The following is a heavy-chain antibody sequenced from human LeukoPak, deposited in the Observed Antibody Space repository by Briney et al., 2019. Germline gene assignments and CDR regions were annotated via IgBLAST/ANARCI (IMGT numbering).Heavy chain of an antibody. CDR3: AAYYYDSSGYLNFDY. J-gene: IGHJ4*02. V-gene: IGHV4-59*01. Sequence: SETLSLTCTVSGGSISSNYWSWIRQPPGKGLEWIGYIYYSGSTNYNPSLKSRVTISVDTSKNQFSLKLSSVTAADTAVYYCAAYYYDSSGYLNFDYWGQGTLVTVSS. CDR2: IYYSGST. CDR1: GGSISSNY. D-gene: IGHD3-22*01.